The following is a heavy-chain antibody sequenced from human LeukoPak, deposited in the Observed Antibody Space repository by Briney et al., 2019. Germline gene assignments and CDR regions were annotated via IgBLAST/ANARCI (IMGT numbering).Heavy chain of an antibody. CDR1: GYTFTGYY. D-gene: IGHD3-22*01. V-gene: IGHV1-2*02. Sequence: ASVKVSCKASGYTFTGYYMHWVRQAPGQGLEWMGCINPNSGGTNYAQKFQGSVTMTRDTSISTAYMELSRLRSDDTAVYYCAILRYYYYDSSGYQFDYWGQGTLVTVSS. J-gene: IGHJ4*02. CDR2: INPNSGGT. CDR3: AILRYYYYDSSGYQFDY.